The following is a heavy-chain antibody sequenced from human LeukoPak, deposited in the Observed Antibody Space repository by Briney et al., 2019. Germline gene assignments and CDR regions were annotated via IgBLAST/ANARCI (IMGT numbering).Heavy chain of an antibody. CDR2: ISSSSSTI. V-gene: IGHV3-48*04. Sequence: GGSLGFSCAALGFTSISYSMTWVGKAQGKGLEWVSYISSSSSTIYYADSVKGRFTISRDNAKNSLYLQMNSLRAEDTAVYYCAREGYYDSSVDYWGQGTLVTVSS. D-gene: IGHD3-22*01. J-gene: IGHJ4*02. CDR1: GFTSISYS. CDR3: AREGYYDSSVDY.